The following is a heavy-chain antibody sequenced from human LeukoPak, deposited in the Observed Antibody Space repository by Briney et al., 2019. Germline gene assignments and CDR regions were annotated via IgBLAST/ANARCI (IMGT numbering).Heavy chain of an antibody. CDR2: IYYNGST. D-gene: IGHD6-6*01. CDR1: GGSISSYY. Sequence: SETLSLTCTVSGGSISSYYWSWIRQPPGKGLEWIGYIYYNGSTNYNPSLKSRVTISVDTSKNQFSLKLSSVTAADTAVYYCASIRGYSSSPRFDYWGQGTLVTVSS. V-gene: IGHV4-59*01. J-gene: IGHJ4*02. CDR3: ASIRGYSSSPRFDY.